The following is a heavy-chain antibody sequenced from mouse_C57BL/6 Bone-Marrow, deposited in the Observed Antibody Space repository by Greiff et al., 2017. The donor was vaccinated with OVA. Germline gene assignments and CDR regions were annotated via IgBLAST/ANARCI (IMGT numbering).Heavy chain of an antibody. CDR2: ISSGGSYT. D-gene: IGHD2-1*01. J-gene: IGHJ2*01. CDR1: GFTFSSYG. V-gene: IGHV5-6*01. Sequence: VQLKQSGGDLVKPGGSLKLSCAASGFTFSSYGMSWVRQTPDKRLEWVATISSGGSYTYYPDSVKGRFTISRDNAKNTLYLQMSSLKSEDTAMYFCARRGIRGYYGSRFDYWGQGTTLTVSS. CDR3: ARRGIRGYYGSRFDY.